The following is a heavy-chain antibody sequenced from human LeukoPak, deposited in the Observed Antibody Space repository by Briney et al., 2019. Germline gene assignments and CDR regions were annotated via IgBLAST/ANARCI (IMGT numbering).Heavy chain of an antibody. J-gene: IGHJ3*02. D-gene: IGHD2-2*01. CDR3: ARDLGYCSSTSRSSTGEEDAFDI. CDR2: IIPIFGTA. CDR1: GGTFISYA. Sequence: ASVKVSCKASGGTFISYAISWVRQAPGQGLEWMGGIIPIFGTANYAQKFQGRVTITADESTSTAYMELSSLRSEDTAVYYCARDLGYCSSTSRSSTGEEDAFDIWGQGTMVTVSS. V-gene: IGHV1-69*13.